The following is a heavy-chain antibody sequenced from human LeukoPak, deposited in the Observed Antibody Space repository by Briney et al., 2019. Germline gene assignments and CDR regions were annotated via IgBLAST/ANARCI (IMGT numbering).Heavy chain of an antibody. J-gene: IGHJ6*03. V-gene: IGHV3-23*01. CDR1: GFTFSSYA. CDR2: ISGSGGST. Sequence: GGSLRLSCAASGFTFSSYAMSWVRQAPGKGLEWVSAISGSGGSTYYADSVKGRFTISRDNSKNTLYLQMNSLRAEDTAVYYCAKGLRGYSGYDPYYYYMDVWGKGTTVTVSS. D-gene: IGHD5-12*01. CDR3: AKGLRGYSGYDPYYYYMDV.